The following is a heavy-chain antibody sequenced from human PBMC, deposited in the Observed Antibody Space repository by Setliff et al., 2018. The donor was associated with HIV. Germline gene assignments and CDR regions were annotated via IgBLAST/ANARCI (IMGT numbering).Heavy chain of an antibody. D-gene: IGHD2-21*02. CDR2: IFYSGST. V-gene: IGHV4-59*01. Sequence: SETLSLTCTVSGGSISSYYWSWIRQPPGKGLEWIGYIFYSGSTNYNPSLKSRVTISVDASKNQFSLRLSSVTAADTAVYYCARDLWGDDYYYNNMDVWGKGTTVTVSS. J-gene: IGHJ6*03. CDR1: GGSISSYY. CDR3: ARDLWGDDYYYNNMDV.